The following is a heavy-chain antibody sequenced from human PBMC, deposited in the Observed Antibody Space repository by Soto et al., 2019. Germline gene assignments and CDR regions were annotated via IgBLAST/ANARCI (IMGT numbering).Heavy chain of an antibody. CDR2: VYTSGHT. CDR3: AREAAETVGDGYWCDP. V-gene: IGHV4-4*07. Sequence: QVQLQESGPGLVKTSDTLSLTCTVSGDSFTGYYWSWIRQPAARELEWIGRVYTSGHTDYNPSLTSRVTVSVDTSKNQFSLNLRYVTAADTAVYYCAREAAETVGDGYWCDPWGQGILVTVSS. CDR1: GDSFTGYY. D-gene: IGHD6-13*01. J-gene: IGHJ5*02.